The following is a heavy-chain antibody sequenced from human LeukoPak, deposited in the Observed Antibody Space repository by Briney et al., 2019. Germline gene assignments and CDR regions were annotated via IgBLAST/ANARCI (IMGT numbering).Heavy chain of an antibody. V-gene: IGHV4-31*03. J-gene: IGHJ5*02. Sequence: SETLSLTCTVSGGSISSGGYYWSWIRQHPGKGLEWIGYIYYSGSTYYNSSLKSRVTISVDTSKNQFSLKLSSVTAADTAVYYCARDADYGGVSPWGQGTLVTVSS. CDR1: GGSISSGGYY. D-gene: IGHD4-23*01. CDR2: IYYSGST. CDR3: ARDADYGGVSP.